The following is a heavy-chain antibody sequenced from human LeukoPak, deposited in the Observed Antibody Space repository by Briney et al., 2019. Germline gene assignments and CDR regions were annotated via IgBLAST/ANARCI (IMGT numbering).Heavy chain of an antibody. J-gene: IGHJ4*02. Sequence: SVKVSCKASGGTFSSYAISWVRQAPGQGLEWMGGIIPIFGTANYAQKFQGRVTITTDESTSTAYMELSSLRSEDTAVYYCARDKRSGYDYPIVRYFDYWGQGTLVTVSS. D-gene: IGHD5-12*01. CDR2: IIPIFGTA. V-gene: IGHV1-69*05. CDR3: ARDKRSGYDYPIVRYFDY. CDR1: GGTFSSYA.